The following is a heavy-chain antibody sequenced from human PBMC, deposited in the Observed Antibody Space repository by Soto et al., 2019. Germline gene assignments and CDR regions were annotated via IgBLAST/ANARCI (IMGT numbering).Heavy chain of an antibody. J-gene: IGHJ6*02. D-gene: IGHD3-3*01. CDR2: IYPGDSNT. CDR3: ARHAYDFWSGHPNPRYYYGMDV. CDR1: GYSFTSYW. Sequence: GESLKISCKGSGYSFTSYWIGWVRQMPGKGLEWMGIIYPGDSNTRNSPSLQVHVTISVDKSISSSYLHLSSLKATDTAMYYCARHAYDFWSGHPNPRYYYGMDVWGQGTTVTVSS. V-gene: IGHV5-51*01.